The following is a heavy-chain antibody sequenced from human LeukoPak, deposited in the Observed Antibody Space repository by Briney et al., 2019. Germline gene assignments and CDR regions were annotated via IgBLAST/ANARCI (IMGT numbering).Heavy chain of an antibody. CDR2: ISYDGSNK. CDR3: ARYAYDSSGYYLGHAFDI. Sequence: GRPLRLSCAASGFTFSSYAMHWVRQAPGKGLEWVAVISYDGSNKYYADSVKGRFTISRDNSKNTLYLQMNSLRAEDTAVYYCARYAYDSSGYYLGHAFDIWGQGTMVTVSS. CDR1: GFTFSSYA. D-gene: IGHD3-22*01. V-gene: IGHV3-30-3*01. J-gene: IGHJ3*02.